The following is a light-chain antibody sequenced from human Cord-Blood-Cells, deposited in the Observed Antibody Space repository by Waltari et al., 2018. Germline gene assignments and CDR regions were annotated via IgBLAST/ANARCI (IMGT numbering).Light chain of an antibody. CDR1: QDISNY. J-gene: IGKJ5*01. Sequence: DIQMTQSPSSLSASVGDRVTITCQASQDISNYLNWYQQKPGKAPKLLSYDASNLETGVPSRCSGSGSGTDFTFTISSLQPEDIATYYCQQYDNLPITFGQGTRLEIK. CDR3: QQYDNLPIT. CDR2: DAS. V-gene: IGKV1-33*01.